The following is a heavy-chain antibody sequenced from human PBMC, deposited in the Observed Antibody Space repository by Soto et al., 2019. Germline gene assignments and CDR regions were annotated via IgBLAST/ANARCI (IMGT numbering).Heavy chain of an antibody. CDR1: GGSISSGDYY. V-gene: IGHV4-30-4*01. D-gene: IGHD2-15*01. Sequence: SETLSLTCTVSGGSISSGDYYWSWIRQPPGKGLEWIGYIYYSGSTYYNPSLKSRVTISVDTSKNQFSLKLSSVTAADTAVYYCARGTVLAYYFDYWGQGTLVTVSS. CDR3: ARGTVLAYYFDY. J-gene: IGHJ4*02. CDR2: IYYSGST.